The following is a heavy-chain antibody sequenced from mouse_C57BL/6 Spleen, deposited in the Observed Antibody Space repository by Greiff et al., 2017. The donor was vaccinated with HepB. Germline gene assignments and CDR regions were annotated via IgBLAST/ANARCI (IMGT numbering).Heavy chain of an antibody. CDR1: GYTFTSYW. CDR3: ARGDGNYVGYFDY. J-gene: IGHJ2*01. V-gene: IGHV1-52*01. Sequence: VQLQQPGAELVRPGSSVKLSCKASGYTFTSYWMHWVKQRPIQGLEWIGNIDPSDSETHYNQKFKDKATLTVDKSSSTAYMQLSSLTSEDSAVYYCARGDGNYVGYFDYWGQGTTLTVSS. D-gene: IGHD2-1*01. CDR2: IDPSDSET.